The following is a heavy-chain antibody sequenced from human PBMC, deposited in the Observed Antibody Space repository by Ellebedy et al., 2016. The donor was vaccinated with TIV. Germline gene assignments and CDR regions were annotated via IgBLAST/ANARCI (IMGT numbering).Heavy chain of an antibody. CDR1: GFTFNVNW. J-gene: IGHJ4*02. Sequence: GGSLRLSCAASGFTFNVNWMAWVRQAPGKGLEWVAHIKQDGSEEYYRDSVKGRFTISRDNAKNSLYLQMNSLRAEDTAVYYCARDPNGYSGYDPSLDYWGQGTLVTVSS. D-gene: IGHD5-12*01. CDR2: IKQDGSEE. V-gene: IGHV3-7*01. CDR3: ARDPNGYSGYDPSLDY.